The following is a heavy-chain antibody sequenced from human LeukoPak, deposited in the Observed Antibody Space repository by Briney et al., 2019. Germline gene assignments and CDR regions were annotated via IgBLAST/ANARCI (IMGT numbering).Heavy chain of an antibody. CDR3: ATRNGVVPVEDY. V-gene: IGHV3-23*01. D-gene: IGHD2-2*01. Sequence: AGSLRLSCAASGFTFSSYAMSWVRQAPGKALEWVSAISASGSSTYYADSVKGQFIISRDNSKNTLYLQMNSPRAEDTAVYYCATRNGVVPVEDYWGQGTPVTVSS. CDR1: GFTFSSYA. CDR2: ISASGSST. J-gene: IGHJ4*02.